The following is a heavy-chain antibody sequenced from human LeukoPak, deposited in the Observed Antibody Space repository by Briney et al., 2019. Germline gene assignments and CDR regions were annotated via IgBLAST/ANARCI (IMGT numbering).Heavy chain of an antibody. Sequence: SVKVSCKASGGTFSSYAISWVRQAPGQGLEWMGGIIPIFGTANYAQKFQGRVTMTEDTSTDTAYMELSSLRSEDTAVYYCATLTDYDSSGLDYWGQGTLVTVSS. CDR1: GGTFSSYA. J-gene: IGHJ4*02. V-gene: IGHV1-69*06. D-gene: IGHD3-22*01. CDR3: ATLTDYDSSGLDY. CDR2: IIPIFGTA.